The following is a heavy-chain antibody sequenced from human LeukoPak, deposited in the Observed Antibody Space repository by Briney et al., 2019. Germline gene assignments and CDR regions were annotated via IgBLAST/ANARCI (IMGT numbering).Heavy chain of an antibody. J-gene: IGHJ4*02. V-gene: IGHV1-18*01. D-gene: IGHD6-13*01. Sequence: ALVKVSCKASGYTFTSYGISWVRQAPGQGLEWMGWISAYNGNTNYAQKLQGRVTMTTDTSTSTAYMELRSLRSDDTAVYYCARVGLGYSSSWTPDYWGQGTLVTVSS. CDR1: GYTFTSYG. CDR2: ISAYNGNT. CDR3: ARVGLGYSSSWTPDY.